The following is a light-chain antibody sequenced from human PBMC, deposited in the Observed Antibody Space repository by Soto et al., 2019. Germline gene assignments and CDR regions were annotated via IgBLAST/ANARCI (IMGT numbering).Light chain of an antibody. CDR3: QQRYNWPPT. CDR2: DAS. V-gene: IGKV3-11*01. CDR1: QSVSSY. Sequence: EIVLTQSPATLSLSPGERATRSCRASQSVSSYLAWYQQKPGQAPRLLIYDASNRATGIPARFSGSGSGTDFTLTISSLEPEDFAVYYCQQRYNWPPTFGQGTRLEIK. J-gene: IGKJ5*01.